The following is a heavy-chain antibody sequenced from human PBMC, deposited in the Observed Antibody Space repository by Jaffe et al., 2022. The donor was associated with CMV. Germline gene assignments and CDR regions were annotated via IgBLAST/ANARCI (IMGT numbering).Heavy chain of an antibody. V-gene: IGHV5-51*01. CDR2: IYPGDSDT. CDR1: GYIFSDYW. Sequence: EVQLVQSGAEVKKPGESLKISCQGSGYIFSDYWIAWVRQMPGKGLEWMGIIYPGDSDTKYSPSFQGHVTISADKSTSTAYLHWSSLKASDTAMYYCMRRYNLMIIVGEDTFDVWGQGTMVTVSS. CDR3: MRRYNLMIIVGEDTFDV. J-gene: IGHJ3*01. D-gene: IGHD3-22*01.